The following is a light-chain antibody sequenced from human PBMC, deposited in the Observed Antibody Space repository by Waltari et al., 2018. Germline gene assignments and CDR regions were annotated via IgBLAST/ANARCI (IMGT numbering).Light chain of an antibody. CDR3: QQYNSYPWT. Sequence: DIQMTQSPSTLSASVGDRVTIPCRASQSISGWLAWYQQKPGKAPNLLIYEASNLEIGVPSRFSGSGSGTEFSLTISSLQSEDFATYYCQQYNSYPWTFGQGTKVEIK. V-gene: IGKV1-5*01. J-gene: IGKJ1*01. CDR1: QSISGW. CDR2: EAS.